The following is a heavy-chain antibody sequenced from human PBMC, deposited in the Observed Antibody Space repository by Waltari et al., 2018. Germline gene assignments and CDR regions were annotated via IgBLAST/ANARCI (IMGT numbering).Heavy chain of an antibody. V-gene: IGHV4-39*01. Sequence: QLQLQESGPGLVKPSETLSLPCTVSGGSISSSSYYWGWIRQPPGKGLEWIGSFYYSGSTSYNPSLKSRVTISVDTSKNQFSLKLSSVTAADTAVYYCARHEGDTAMVAYFDYWGQGTLVTVSS. D-gene: IGHD5-18*01. CDR3: ARHEGDTAMVAYFDY. CDR1: GGSISSSSYY. CDR2: FYYSGST. J-gene: IGHJ4*02.